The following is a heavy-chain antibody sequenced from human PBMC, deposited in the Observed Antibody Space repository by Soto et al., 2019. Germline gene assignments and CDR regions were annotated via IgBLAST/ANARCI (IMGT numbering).Heavy chain of an antibody. V-gene: IGHV1-18*01. CDR2: ISGFNGNT. CDR3: ARIGVSSGHEYPDFDS. Sequence: GASVKVSCKASGYTFNFYGITWVRQAPGQGLEWMGWISGFNGNTNYAADLQGRVTMTTDTSTSTAYMELRGLTSDDTAVYYCARIGVSSGHEYPDFDSLGRGTLVAFSS. CDR1: GYTFNFYG. D-gene: IGHD2-2*02. J-gene: IGHJ4*02.